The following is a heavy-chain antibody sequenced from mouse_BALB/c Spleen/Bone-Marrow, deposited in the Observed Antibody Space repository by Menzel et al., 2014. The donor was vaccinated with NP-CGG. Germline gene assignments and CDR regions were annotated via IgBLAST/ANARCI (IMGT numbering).Heavy chain of an antibody. J-gene: IGHJ2*01. CDR3: ARYYYGSSYFDY. CDR1: GFNIKDTY. CDR2: IDPANGNT. V-gene: IGHV14-3*02. D-gene: IGHD1-1*01. Sequence: QLVESGAELVKPGASVKLSCTASGFNIKDTYMHWVKQRPEQGLEWIGRIDPANGNTKYDPKFQGKATITADTSSNTAYLQLSSLTSEDTAVYYCARYYYGSSYFDYWGQGTTLTVSS.